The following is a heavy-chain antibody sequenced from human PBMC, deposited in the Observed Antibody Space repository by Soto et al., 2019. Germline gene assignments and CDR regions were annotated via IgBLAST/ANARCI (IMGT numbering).Heavy chain of an antibody. CDR2: ISGSGGST. CDR3: AKSQYSSSWQNWFDP. J-gene: IGHJ5*02. CDR1: GFTFSSYA. V-gene: IGHV3-23*01. D-gene: IGHD6-13*01. Sequence: GGSLRLSCAASGFTFSSYAMSWVRQAPGKGLEWVSAISGSGGSTYYADSVKGRFTISRDNSKNTLYLQMNSLRAEDTAVYYCAKSQYSSSWQNWFDPWGQGTLVTVSS.